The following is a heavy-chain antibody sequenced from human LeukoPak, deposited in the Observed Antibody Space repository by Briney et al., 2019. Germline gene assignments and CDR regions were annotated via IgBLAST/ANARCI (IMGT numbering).Heavy chain of an antibody. CDR3: ARHTSMVRGVMKYYFDY. J-gene: IGHJ4*02. D-gene: IGHD3-10*01. Sequence: SETLSLTCTVSGGSISSSSYYWVWMRQPPGKGLEWIGSIYYSGSTYYNPSLKSRVTISVNTSKNQFSLRLNSVTAADTAVYYCARHTSMVRGVMKYYFDYWGQGTLATVSS. CDR1: GGSISSSSYY. V-gene: IGHV4-39*01. CDR2: IYYSGST.